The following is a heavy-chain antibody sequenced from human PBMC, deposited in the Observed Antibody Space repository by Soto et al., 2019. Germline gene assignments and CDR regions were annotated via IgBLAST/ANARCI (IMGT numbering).Heavy chain of an antibody. CDR1: GLMFSDYY. D-gene: IGHD6-13*01. V-gene: IGHV3-11*05. J-gene: IGHJ3*02. CDR2: ISGNGVDT. CDR3: ATGQQIREADI. Sequence: QVQLVESGGGLVKPGGSLRLSCAASGLMFSDYYASWIRQAPGKGLEWLSYISGNGVDTNYADSVQGRFKIFRDNAENSLYLEMNGPRDEDTAVYYCATGQQIREADIWGQGTMVTVSS.